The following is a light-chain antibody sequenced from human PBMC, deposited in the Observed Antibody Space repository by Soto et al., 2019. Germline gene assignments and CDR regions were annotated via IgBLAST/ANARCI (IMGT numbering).Light chain of an antibody. CDR2: QTS. J-gene: IGKJ1*01. CDR1: QYVNSS. Sequence: EIVLTQSPATLSSSPGDRVTLSCRASQYVNSSLAWYQHRPGQAPRLLIYQTSIRAAGIPARFSASGSGTDVTLTISDVQPEDFALYYCHQRQSWPRTFGQGTKVDIK. V-gene: IGKV3-11*01. CDR3: HQRQSWPRT.